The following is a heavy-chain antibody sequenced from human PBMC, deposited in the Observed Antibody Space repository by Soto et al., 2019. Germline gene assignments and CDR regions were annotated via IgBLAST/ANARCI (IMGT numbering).Heavy chain of an antibody. D-gene: IGHD4-17*01. CDR1: GFTFSSYA. CDR2: ISSGGDSS. V-gene: IGHV3-23*01. CDR3: ARIDYGGNNRYFDL. J-gene: IGHJ2*01. Sequence: EVQLLESGGGLVQPGGSLRLSCATSGFTFSSYAMHWVRQAPGKGLERVSGISSGGDSSDYADSVKGRVTISRDYSKNTLYLQMHSRRVEDTAVYYCARIDYGGNNRYFDLWGLGTLVTSSS.